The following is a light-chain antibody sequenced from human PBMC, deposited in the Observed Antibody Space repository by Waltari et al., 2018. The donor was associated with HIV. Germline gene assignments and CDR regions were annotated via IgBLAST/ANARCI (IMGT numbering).Light chain of an antibody. CDR3: QTWGTGIPV. V-gene: IGLV4-69*01. CDR2: LNSDGSH. CDR1: SGHSSYA. J-gene: IGLJ3*02. Sequence: QLVLTQSPSASASLGASVKLTCTLSSGHSSYAIAWHQQQPEKGPRYLVKLNSDGSHSKGDGIPDRFSGSSSGAERYLTISSLQSEDEADYYCQTWGTGIPVFGGGTKLTVL.